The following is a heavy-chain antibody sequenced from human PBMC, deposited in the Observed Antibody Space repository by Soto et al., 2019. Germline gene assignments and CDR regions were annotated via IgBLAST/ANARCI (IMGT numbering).Heavy chain of an antibody. V-gene: IGHV3-23*01. CDR2: ISNIGGQT. Sequence: GGSLRLSCEVSGFTFENYAMNWVRRAPGKGLEWVSSISNIGGQTYYADSVKGRFTISRDMSTKTVHLRKNTLRADDTGVYFCAKEMWGCGYDIFGVDISFDHWGQGTPVTVSS. J-gene: IGHJ4*02. CDR1: GFTFENYA. CDR3: AKEMWGCGYDIFGVDISFDH. D-gene: IGHD3-9*01.